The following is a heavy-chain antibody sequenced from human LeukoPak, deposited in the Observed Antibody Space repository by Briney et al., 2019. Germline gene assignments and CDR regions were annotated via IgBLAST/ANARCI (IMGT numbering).Heavy chain of an antibody. D-gene: IGHD6-6*01. Sequence: SETLSLTCTVSGGSISSYYWSWIRQPAGKGLEWIGRICTSGSTNYNPSLKSRVTMSVDTSKNQFSLKLSSVTAADTAVYYCARDGSIAARPRYFQHWGQGTLVTVSS. CDR1: GGSISSYY. CDR2: ICTSGST. V-gene: IGHV4-4*07. CDR3: ARDGSIAARPRYFQH. J-gene: IGHJ1*01.